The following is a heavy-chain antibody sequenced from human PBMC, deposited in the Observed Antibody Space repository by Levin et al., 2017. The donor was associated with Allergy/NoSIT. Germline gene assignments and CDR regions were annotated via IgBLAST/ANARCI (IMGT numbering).Heavy chain of an antibody. Sequence: LSLTCAASGFTFSSYGMHWVRQAPGKGLEWVAVISYDGSNKYYADSVKGRFTISRDNSKNTLYLQMNSLRAEDTAVYYCAKDDGFDYWGQGTLVTVSS. CDR3: AKDDGFDY. J-gene: IGHJ4*02. CDR2: ISYDGSNK. V-gene: IGHV3-30*18. CDR1: GFTFSSYG.